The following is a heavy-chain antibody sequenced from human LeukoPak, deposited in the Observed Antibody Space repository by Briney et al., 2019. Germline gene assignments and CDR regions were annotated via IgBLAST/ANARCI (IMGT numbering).Heavy chain of an antibody. V-gene: IGHV3-21*01. J-gene: IGHJ4*02. Sequence: GGSLRLSCAASAFTFSSYSMNWVRQAPGKGLEWVSSISSSSSYIYYADSVKGRFTISRDNAKNSLYLQMNSLRAEDTAVYYCASTVRFLEWFPETYYFDYWGQGTLVTVSS. CDR3: ASTVRFLEWFPETYYFDY. CDR1: AFTFSSYS. D-gene: IGHD3-3*01. CDR2: ISSSSSYI.